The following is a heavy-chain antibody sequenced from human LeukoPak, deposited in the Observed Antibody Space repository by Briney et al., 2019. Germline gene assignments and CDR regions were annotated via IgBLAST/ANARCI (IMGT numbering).Heavy chain of an antibody. D-gene: IGHD3-3*01. V-gene: IGHV3-15*01. J-gene: IGHJ3*02. CDR1: GFTFSSSA. CDR2: IKRKSDGETT. Sequence: PGGSLRLSCAASGFTFSSSAMSWVRQAPGKGLEWVGRIKRKSDGETTDYAAPVKGRFTISRDDSKNTLYLQMNSLKTEDTAVYYCTTASVTVTYYDFWSGYWNAFDIWGQGTMVTVSS. CDR3: TTASVTVTYYDFWSGYWNAFDI.